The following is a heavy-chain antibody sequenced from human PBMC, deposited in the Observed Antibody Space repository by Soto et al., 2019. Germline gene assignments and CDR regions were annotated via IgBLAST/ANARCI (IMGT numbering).Heavy chain of an antibody. Sequence: PGESLKISCKGSGYSFTSYWIGWVRQMPGKGLEWMGIIYPGDSDTRYSPSFQGQVTISADKSISTAYLQWSSLKASDTAMYYCARLPNIRTSRPQLLWFGKKQRTYYFDYWGQGTLVTVSS. V-gene: IGHV5-51*01. J-gene: IGHJ4*02. CDR2: IYPGDSDT. CDR3: ARLPNIRTSRPQLLWFGKKQRTYYFDY. CDR1: GYSFTSYW. D-gene: IGHD3-10*01.